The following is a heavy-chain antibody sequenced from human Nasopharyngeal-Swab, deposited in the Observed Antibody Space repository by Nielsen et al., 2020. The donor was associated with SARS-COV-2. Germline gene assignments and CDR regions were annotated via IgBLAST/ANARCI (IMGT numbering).Heavy chain of an antibody. J-gene: IGHJ4*02. V-gene: IGHV6-1*01. CDR2: TYYGSKWYN. CDR1: GDSVSSNNVG. CDR3: ARGFLQTGFDY. D-gene: IGHD3-9*01. Sequence: SQTLSLTCAISGDSVSSNNVGWNWIRQSPSRGLEWLGRTYYGSKWYNHYAPSVKSRVTIKPDTSKNQFSLQRDSVTPEDSAVYYCARGFLQTGFDYWGQGTLVTVSS.